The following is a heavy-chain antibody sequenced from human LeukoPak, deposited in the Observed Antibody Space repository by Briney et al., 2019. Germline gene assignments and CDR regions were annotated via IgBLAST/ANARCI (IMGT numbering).Heavy chain of an antibody. Sequence: ASVKVSCKVSGYTLTELSMRWVRQAPGKGLEWMGGFDAEDGETIYAQKFQGRVTMTEDTSTDTAYMELSSLRAKDTALYDCARDGYSYESSSYSGAFDIWGQGAMVTVSS. CDR2: FDAEDGET. V-gene: IGHV1-24*01. CDR3: ARDGYSYESSSYSGAFDI. D-gene: IGHD3-22*01. J-gene: IGHJ3*02. CDR1: GYTLTELS.